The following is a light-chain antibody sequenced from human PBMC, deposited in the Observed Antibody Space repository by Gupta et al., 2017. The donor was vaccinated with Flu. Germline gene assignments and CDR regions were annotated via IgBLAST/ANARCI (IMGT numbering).Light chain of an antibody. V-gene: IGKV3-11*01. Sequence: PATLSLAPGDRATRSCSASRHISSYLTWHQHGPGQTPRLLIYYATDSATGVPARCSGSGSGIDFTLTIIRLEPEDFAVYYCRRRTTWGLTFGEGTKVEIK. CDR2: YAT. J-gene: IGKJ4*01. CDR3: RRRTTWGLT. CDR1: RHISSY.